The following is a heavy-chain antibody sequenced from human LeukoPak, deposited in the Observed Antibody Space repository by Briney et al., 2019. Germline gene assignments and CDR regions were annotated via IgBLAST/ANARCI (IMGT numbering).Heavy chain of an antibody. CDR1: GFTFSSFA. CDR3: TKAHRALDITSHYLYFDL. Sequence: PGGSLRLSCAASGFTFSSFAMTWVRQAPGKGLEWVSTIGGSGGATYYADSVKGRFTISRDGSMNTVYLQMNSLRAEDTAVYHCTKAHRALDITSHYLYFDLWGLGTLLTVSS. CDR2: IGGSGGAT. D-gene: IGHD2-2*01. V-gene: IGHV3-23*01. J-gene: IGHJ4*02.